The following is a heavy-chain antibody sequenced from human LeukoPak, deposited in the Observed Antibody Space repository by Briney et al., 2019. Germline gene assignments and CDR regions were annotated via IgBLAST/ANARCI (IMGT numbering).Heavy chain of an antibody. V-gene: IGHV4-34*01. J-gene: IGHJ5*02. CDR1: GGSFSGYY. CDR2: ISHSGST. CDR3: ARKWLVRWWFDP. Sequence: SETLSLTCAVYGGSFSGYYWSWIRQPPGKGLEWIGEISHSGSTNYNPSLKSRVTISVDTSKNQFSLKLSSVTAADTAVYYCARKWLVRWWFDPWGQGTLVTVSS. D-gene: IGHD6-19*01.